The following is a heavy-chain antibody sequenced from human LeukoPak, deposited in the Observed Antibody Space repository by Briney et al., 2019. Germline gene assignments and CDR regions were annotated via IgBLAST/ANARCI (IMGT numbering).Heavy chain of an antibody. J-gene: IGHJ6*03. CDR1: RFTFNDYS. V-gene: IGHV3-11*01. D-gene: IGHD3-22*01. CDR3: AREKIHFDSSGDYFDYYFYMDV. Sequence: PGGSLRLSCAASRFTFNDYSMTWIRQAPGKGLEWVSSISYTGSSINYADSVKGRFNISRGNAKKSLYLQMNSLRAEDTAVYYCAREKIHFDSSGDYFDYYFYMDVWGKGTTVTISS. CDR2: ISYTGSSI.